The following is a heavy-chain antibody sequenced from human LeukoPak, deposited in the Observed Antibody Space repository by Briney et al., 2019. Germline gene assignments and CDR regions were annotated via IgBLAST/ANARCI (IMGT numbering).Heavy chain of an antibody. CDR1: GFTFSNAW. V-gene: IGHV3-15*01. J-gene: IGHJ4*02. D-gene: IGHD5-18*01. Sequence: GGSLGLSCAASGFTFSNAWMSWVRQAPGKGLEWVGHIKSETDGGTTDYAAPVKGRFTISRDDSRNTLYLQMNSLKSEDTAVYHCTTEYTFGADFFDYWGQGTLVTVSS. CDR3: TTEYTFGADFFDY. CDR2: IKSETDGGTT.